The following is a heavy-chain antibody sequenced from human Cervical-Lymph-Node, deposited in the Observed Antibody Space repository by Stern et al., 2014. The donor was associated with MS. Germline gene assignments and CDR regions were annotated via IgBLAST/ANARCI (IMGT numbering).Heavy chain of an antibody. CDR3: ARGPSTSWYSALNWFDP. J-gene: IGHJ5*02. CDR1: GGTFIRHS. D-gene: IGHD6-13*01. Sequence: QVQLVQSGAEVKMPGSSVKVSCKASGGTFIRHSFSWVRQAPGQGLEWMGGIIPAFGTTKYAEKFQGRVNITADESTSMAYMELTSLRPEDTAVYYCARGPSTSWYSALNWFDPWGQGTLVTVSS. CDR2: IIPAFGTT. V-gene: IGHV1-69*01.